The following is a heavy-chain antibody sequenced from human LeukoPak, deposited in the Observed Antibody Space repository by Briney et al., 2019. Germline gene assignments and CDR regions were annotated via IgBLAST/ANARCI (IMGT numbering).Heavy chain of an antibody. CDR1: GFTLSRYA. CDR3: AIDQAMVTGILRH. Sequence: PGGSLRLSRAASGFTLSRYAMSWVPPAPGKGLEGVSAISGSGGSKYYADSVKGRFTISRDNSKNTLYLQMNSLRAEDTAVYYCAIDQAMVTGILRHWGQGTLVTVSS. V-gene: IGHV3-23*01. D-gene: IGHD5-18*01. CDR2: ISGSGGSK. J-gene: IGHJ4*02.